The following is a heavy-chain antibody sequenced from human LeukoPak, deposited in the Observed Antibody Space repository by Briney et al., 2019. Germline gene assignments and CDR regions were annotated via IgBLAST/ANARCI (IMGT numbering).Heavy chain of an antibody. V-gene: IGHV1-69*13. Sequence: ASVKVSCKASGYTFTGYYMHWVRQAPGQGLEWMGGIIPIFGTANYAQKFQGRVTITADESTSTAYMELSSLRSEDTAVYYCARLGRLDPTYYYGMDVWGQGTTVTVSS. CDR2: IIPIFGTA. CDR1: GYTFTGYY. D-gene: IGHD6-19*01. J-gene: IGHJ6*02. CDR3: ARLGRLDPTYYYGMDV.